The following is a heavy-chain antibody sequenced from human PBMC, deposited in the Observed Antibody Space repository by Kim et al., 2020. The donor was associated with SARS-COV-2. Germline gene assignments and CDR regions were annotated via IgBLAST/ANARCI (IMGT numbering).Heavy chain of an antibody. CDR3: ARATFYDFWRGNAFDI. J-gene: IGHJ3*02. D-gene: IGHD3-3*01. Sequence: SLTSRVTISVETSKNRFSLKLSSVTAADTAVYYCARATFYDFWRGNAFDIWGQGTMVTVSS. V-gene: IGHV4-31*02.